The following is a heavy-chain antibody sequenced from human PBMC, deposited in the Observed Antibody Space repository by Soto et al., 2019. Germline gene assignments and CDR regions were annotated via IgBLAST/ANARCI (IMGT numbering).Heavy chain of an antibody. CDR3: AKDRQFRSYYESAGHYNN. D-gene: IGHD3-9*01. Sequence: EVQLLESGGGLVQPGGSLRLSCVASGFTFKNYDMRWVRQAPGKGLEWVSVISGSGAIKYYADSVRGRFTISRDNSKNTLYLQLNSLGAEDTAIYYCAKDRQFRSYYESAGHYNNWGQGTLVTVSS. CDR1: GFTFKNYD. CDR2: ISGSGAIK. V-gene: IGHV3-23*01. J-gene: IGHJ4*02.